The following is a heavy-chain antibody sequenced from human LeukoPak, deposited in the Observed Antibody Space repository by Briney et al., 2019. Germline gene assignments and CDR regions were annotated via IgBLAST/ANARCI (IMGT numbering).Heavy chain of an antibody. Sequence: GGSLRLSCAASGFTFSNYGMHWVRQAPGKGLEWVAVISYDGTNKYYADSVKGRFTISRDNSKNTLYLQMNSLRAEDTAVYYCAKWFGSSYGYLDYWGQGTLVTVSS. CDR2: ISYDGTNK. V-gene: IGHV3-30*18. J-gene: IGHJ4*02. D-gene: IGHD5-18*01. CDR1: GFTFSNYG. CDR3: AKWFGSSYGYLDY.